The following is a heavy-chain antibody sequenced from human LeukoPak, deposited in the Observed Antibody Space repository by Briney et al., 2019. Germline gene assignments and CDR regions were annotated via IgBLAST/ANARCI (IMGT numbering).Heavy chain of an antibody. V-gene: IGHV3-74*01. D-gene: IGHD3-22*01. Sequence: GGSLRLSCAASGFTFSSYWMHWVRQAPGKGLVWVSRINSDGSSTSYADSVKGRFTISRDNAKNTLYLQMNSLRAEDTAVYYCARHSSGYYYSHKSGFDYWGQGTLVTVSS. CDR1: GFTFSSYW. J-gene: IGHJ4*02. CDR3: ARHSSGYYYSHKSGFDY. CDR2: INSDGSST.